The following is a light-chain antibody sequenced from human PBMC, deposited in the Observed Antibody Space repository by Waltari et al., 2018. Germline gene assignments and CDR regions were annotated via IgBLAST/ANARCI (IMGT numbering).Light chain of an antibody. Sequence: QSALTQPASVSGSPGQSITISCTGTSSDVGGYNYVSWYEKHPGKAPKLIIYEVSDRSSGVSNRFSGSKSANTASLTISGLQTEDEADYYCSSYTRSNTWVFGGGTRLTVL. CDR2: EVS. CDR3: SSYTRSNTWV. V-gene: IGLV2-14*01. CDR1: SSDVGGYNY. J-gene: IGLJ3*02.